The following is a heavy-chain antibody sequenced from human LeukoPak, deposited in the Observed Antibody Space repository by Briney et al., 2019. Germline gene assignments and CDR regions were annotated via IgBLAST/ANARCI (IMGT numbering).Heavy chain of an antibody. CDR2: ISSSSSYI. Sequence: GGSLRLSXAASGFTFSSYSMNWVRQAPGKGLEWVSSISSSSSYIYYADSVKGRFTISRDNAENSLYLQMNSLRAEDTAVYYCARDPGATPSGYWGQGTLVTVSS. CDR3: ARDPGATPSGY. V-gene: IGHV3-21*01. J-gene: IGHJ4*02. CDR1: GFTFSSYS. D-gene: IGHD3-10*01.